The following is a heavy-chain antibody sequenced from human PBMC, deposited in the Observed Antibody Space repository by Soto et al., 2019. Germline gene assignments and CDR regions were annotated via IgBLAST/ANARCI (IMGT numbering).Heavy chain of an antibody. J-gene: IGHJ3*02. Sequence: EVQLVESGGGLVKPGESLRLSCAASGFTFSSYSMNWVRQAPGKGLEWVSSISSSSSYIYYADSVKGRFTISRDNAKNSLYLQMNSLRAEDTAVYYCAREGNGGNSEAAFDIWGQGTMVTVSS. D-gene: IGHD2-21*02. CDR1: GFTFSSYS. CDR2: ISSSSSYI. V-gene: IGHV3-21*01. CDR3: AREGNGGNSEAAFDI.